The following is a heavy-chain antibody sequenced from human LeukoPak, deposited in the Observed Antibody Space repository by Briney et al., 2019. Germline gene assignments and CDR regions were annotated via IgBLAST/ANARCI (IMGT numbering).Heavy chain of an antibody. D-gene: IGHD3-22*01. V-gene: IGHV4-39*01. J-gene: IGHJ4*02. Sequence: PSETLSLTCTVSGGSISSSSYYWGWIRQPPGKGLEWIGSIYYSGSTYYNPSLKSRVTISVDTSKNQFSLKLGSVTAADTAVYYRARRSYYDSSGYLPSPYYFDYWGQGTLVTVSS. CDR3: ARRSYYDSSGYLPSPYYFDY. CDR2: IYYSGST. CDR1: GGSISSSSYY.